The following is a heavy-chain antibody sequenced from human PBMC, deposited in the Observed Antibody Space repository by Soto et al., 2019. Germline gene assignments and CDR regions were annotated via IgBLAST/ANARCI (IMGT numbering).Heavy chain of an antibody. D-gene: IGHD2-2*01. CDR1: GGAFRWFY. CDR2: INHSGST. J-gene: IGHJ5*02. V-gene: IGHV4-34*01. CDR3: ARLGEYYQSLDP. Sequence: TPSLNRAVYGGAFRWFYLGLGRQPPGKGLEWIGEINHSGSTNYNPSLKSRLIISVDTSKRQFSLNLSSVTAADTAVYYCARLGEYYQSLDPWGPGTLVTV.